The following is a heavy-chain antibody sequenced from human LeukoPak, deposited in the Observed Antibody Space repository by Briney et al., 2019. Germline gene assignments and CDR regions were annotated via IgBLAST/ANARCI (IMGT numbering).Heavy chain of an antibody. Sequence: ASVKVSCKASGYTFTGYYMHWVRQAPGQGLEWMGWINPNSGGTNYAQKFQGRVTMTRDTSLSTAYMEMSRLRSDDTAVYYCARDPGYCSSTSCYTPYYFDYWGQGTLVTVSS. CDR2: INPNSGGT. CDR1: GYTFTGYY. D-gene: IGHD2-2*02. J-gene: IGHJ4*02. CDR3: ARDPGYCSSTSCYTPYYFDY. V-gene: IGHV1-2*02.